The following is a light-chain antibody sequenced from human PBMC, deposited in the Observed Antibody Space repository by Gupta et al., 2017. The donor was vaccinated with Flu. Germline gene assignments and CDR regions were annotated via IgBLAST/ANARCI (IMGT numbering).Light chain of an antibody. CDR2: EVT. J-gene: IGLJ1*01. CDR1: SSDVGNYNL. CDR3: CAYAAPMSRDV. Sequence: QSALTQPASVSGSPGQSITISCTGTSSDVGNYNLVSWYQQHPGKAPKLIIYEVTKRPSGVSRRFSASKSDNAASLTISGLQAEDEADYYCCAYAAPMSRDVFGTGTKLTVL. V-gene: IGLV2-23*02.